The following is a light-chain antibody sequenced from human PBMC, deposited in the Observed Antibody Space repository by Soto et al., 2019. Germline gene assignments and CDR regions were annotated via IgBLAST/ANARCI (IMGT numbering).Light chain of an antibody. CDR3: QQYSSSPRT. Sequence: EIVLTQSPCTLSLSPGERATLSCRASQSVSSSYLAWYQQKPGQAPRLLIYGASSRATGIPDRFSGSGSGTDFTLKISRLEPEDFAVYYCQQYSSSPRTFGQGTKVDIK. J-gene: IGKJ1*01. CDR1: QSVSSSY. V-gene: IGKV3-20*01. CDR2: GAS.